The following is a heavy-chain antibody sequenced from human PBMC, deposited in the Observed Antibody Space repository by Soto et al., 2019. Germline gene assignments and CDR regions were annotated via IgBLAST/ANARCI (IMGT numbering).Heavy chain of an antibody. CDR3: ARVNSVIAAAGAYFQH. D-gene: IGHD6-13*01. V-gene: IGHV1-46*03. CDR2: INPSGGST. J-gene: IGHJ1*01. Sequence: GASVKVSCKASGYTFTSYYMHWVRQAPGQGLEWMGIINPSGGSTSYAQKFQGRVTMTRDTSTSTVYMELSSLRSEDTAVYYCARVNSVIAAAGAYFQHWGQGTLVTVSS. CDR1: GYTFTSYY.